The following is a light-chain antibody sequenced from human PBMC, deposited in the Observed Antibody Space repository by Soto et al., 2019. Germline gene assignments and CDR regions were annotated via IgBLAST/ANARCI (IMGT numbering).Light chain of an antibody. CDR1: QSVSSSY. J-gene: IGKJ4*01. Sequence: EIVLTQSPGTLSLSXXXXATLSCRAXQSVSSSYLAWYQQKPGQAPRLLIYGASSRATGIPDRFSGSGSGTDFTLTISRLEPEDFAVYYCQQYGSSPFTFGGGTKVEIK. CDR3: QQYGSSPFT. CDR2: GAS. V-gene: IGKV3-20*01.